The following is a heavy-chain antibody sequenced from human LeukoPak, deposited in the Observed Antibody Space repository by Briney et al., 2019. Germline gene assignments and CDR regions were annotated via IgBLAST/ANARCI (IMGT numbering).Heavy chain of an antibody. CDR1: GYTFTGYY. D-gene: IGHD6-19*01. V-gene: IGHV1-2*02. CDR3: ARDRRLNSGWYGS. J-gene: IGHJ4*02. CDR2: INPNSGGT. Sequence: ASVKVSCKASGYTFTGYYMHWVRQAPGQGLEWMGWINPNSGGTNYAQKFQGRVTMTRDTSISTAYMELSRQRSDDTAVYYCARDRRLNSGWYGSWGQGTLVTVSS.